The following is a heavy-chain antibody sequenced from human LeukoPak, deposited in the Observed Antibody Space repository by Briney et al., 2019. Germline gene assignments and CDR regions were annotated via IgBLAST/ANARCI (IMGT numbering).Heavy chain of an antibody. V-gene: IGHV3-30-3*01. CDR3: ASSTSGSRDY. CDR1: GFTFSSYA. CDR2: ISYDGSNK. J-gene: IGHJ4*02. D-gene: IGHD1-26*01. Sequence: GGSLRPSCAASGFTFSSYAMHWVRQAPGKGLEWVAVISYDGSNKYYADSVKGRFTISRDNSKNTLYLQMNSLRAEDTAVYYCASSTSGSRDYWGQGTLVTVSS.